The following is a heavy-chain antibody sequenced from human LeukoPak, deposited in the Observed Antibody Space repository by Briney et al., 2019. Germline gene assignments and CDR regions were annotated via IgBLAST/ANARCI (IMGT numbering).Heavy chain of an antibody. CDR2: IYYSGST. J-gene: IGHJ5*02. D-gene: IGHD4-17*01. CDR1: GGSISSYY. Sequence: SETLSLICTVSGGSISSYYWSWIRQPPGKGLEWIGYIYYSGSTNYNPSLKSRVTISVDTSKNQFSLKLSSVTAADTAVYYCARDNYGDSVWFDPWGQGTLVTVSS. V-gene: IGHV4-59*01. CDR3: ARDNYGDSVWFDP.